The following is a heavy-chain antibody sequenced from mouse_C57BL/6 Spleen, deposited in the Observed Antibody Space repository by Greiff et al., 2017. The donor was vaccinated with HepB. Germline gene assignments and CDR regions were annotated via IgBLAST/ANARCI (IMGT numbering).Heavy chain of an antibody. J-gene: IGHJ2*01. D-gene: IGHD4-1*01. Sequence: EVQLVESGGGLVKPGGSLKLSCAASGFTFSSYAMSWVRQTPEKRLEWVATISDGGSYTYYPGNVKGRFTISRDKAKNNLYLQMSQLKSEDTAMYYCARDLGFDYWGQGTTLTVSS. CDR3: ARDLGFDY. CDR1: GFTFSSYA. CDR2: ISDGGSYT. V-gene: IGHV5-4*01.